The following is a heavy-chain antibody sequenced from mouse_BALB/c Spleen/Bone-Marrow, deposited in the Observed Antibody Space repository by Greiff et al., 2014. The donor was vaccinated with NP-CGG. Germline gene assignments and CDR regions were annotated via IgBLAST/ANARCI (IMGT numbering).Heavy chain of an antibody. CDR2: IDPVTGGT. V-gene: IGHV1-15*01. CDR1: GYTFTDYE. J-gene: IGHJ3*01. D-gene: IGHD2-4*01. CDR3: TRLNYDYDGAWIAY. Sequence: LVESGAELVRPGASVTLSCKASGYTFTDYEMHWVKQTPVHGLEWIGAIDPVTGGTAYNQKFKGKATLTADKSSSTAYMELRSLTSEDSAVYYCTRLNYDYDGAWIAYWGQGTLVTVSA.